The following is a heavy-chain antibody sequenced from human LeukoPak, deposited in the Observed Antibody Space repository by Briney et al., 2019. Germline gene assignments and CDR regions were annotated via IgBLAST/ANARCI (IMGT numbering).Heavy chain of an antibody. Sequence: GGSLRLSCAASGFTVSSNYMSWVRQAPGKGLEWVSVIYSGGSTYYADSVKGRFTISRDNSKNTLYLQMNSLRAEDTAVYYCARELWFGELGGPFDYGGQGPLATVSP. J-gene: IGHJ4*02. V-gene: IGHV3-53*01. D-gene: IGHD3-10*01. CDR3: ARELWFGELGGPFDY. CDR1: GFTVSSNY. CDR2: IYSGGST.